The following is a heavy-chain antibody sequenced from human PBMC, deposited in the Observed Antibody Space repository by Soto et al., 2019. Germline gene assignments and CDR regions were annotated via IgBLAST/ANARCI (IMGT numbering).Heavy chain of an antibody. CDR2: ISWDGGST. D-gene: IGHD1-26*01. J-gene: IGHJ3*02. CDR3: AKDYIVGATTGAFDI. CDR1: GFTFYDYT. V-gene: IGHV3-43*01. Sequence: GGSLRLSCAASGFTFYDYTMHWVRQAPGKGLEWVPLISWDGGSTYYADSVKGRFTISRDNSKNSLYLQMNSLRTEDTALYYCAKDYIVGATTGAFDIWGQGTMVTVSS.